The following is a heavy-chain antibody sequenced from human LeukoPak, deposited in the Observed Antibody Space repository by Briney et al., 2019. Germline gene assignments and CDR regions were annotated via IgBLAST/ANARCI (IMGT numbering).Heavy chain of an antibody. Sequence: GGSLRLSCAASGFTFSSYWMHWVRQAPGKGLVWVSRINSDGSSTSYADSVKGRFTISRDNAKNTLYLQMNSLRAEDTAVYYCARDQVDTAPSIWYYYYYYGMDVWGKGTTVTVSS. CDR3: ARDQVDTAPSIWYYYYYYGMDV. V-gene: IGHV3-74*01. J-gene: IGHJ6*04. CDR1: GFTFSSYW. CDR2: INSDGSST. D-gene: IGHD5-18*01.